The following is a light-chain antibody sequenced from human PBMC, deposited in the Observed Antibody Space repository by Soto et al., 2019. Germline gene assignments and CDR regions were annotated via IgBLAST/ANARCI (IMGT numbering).Light chain of an antibody. J-gene: IGLJ1*01. V-gene: IGLV2-14*01. CDR1: SGDIGAYNF. CDR2: EVS. CDR3: SSYTTSSTSYV. Sequence: QSVLTQPASVSGSPGQSITISCAGTSGDIGAYNFVSWYQQHPGKAPKLMIYEVSNRPSGVSTRFSASKSGNTASLTISGPQAEDEADYYCSSYTTSSTSYVFGTGTKVTV.